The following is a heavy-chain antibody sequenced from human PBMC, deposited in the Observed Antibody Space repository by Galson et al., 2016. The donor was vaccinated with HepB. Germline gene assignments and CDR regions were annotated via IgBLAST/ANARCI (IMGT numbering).Heavy chain of an antibody. Sequence: LRLSCAASGFSFRTYGMHWVRQAPGRGLEWLAVIWYDGSNKYYADSVTGRFTISRDNAKNSLYLQMNSLRAEDTAVYYCARGGYNFWSGYAPSTNWFDPWGQGTLVTVSS. CDR2: IWYDGSNK. D-gene: IGHD3-3*01. CDR1: GFSFRTYG. J-gene: IGHJ5*02. V-gene: IGHV3-33*01. CDR3: ARGGYNFWSGYAPSTNWFDP.